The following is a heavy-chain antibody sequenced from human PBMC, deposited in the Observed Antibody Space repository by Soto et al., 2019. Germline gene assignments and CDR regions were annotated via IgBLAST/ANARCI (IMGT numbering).Heavy chain of an antibody. D-gene: IGHD3-10*01. J-gene: IGHJ4*02. CDR3: ARRVVRGDPYYFDY. Sequence: SETLSLTCAVSGGSISSGGYSWSWIRQPPGKGLEWIGYIYHTGSTYYNPSLKSRVTISVDTSKNQFSLKLTSVTAADTAVYYCARRVVRGDPYYFDYWGQGTLVTVSS. V-gene: IGHV4-30-2*01. CDR2: IYHTGST. CDR1: GGSISSGGYS.